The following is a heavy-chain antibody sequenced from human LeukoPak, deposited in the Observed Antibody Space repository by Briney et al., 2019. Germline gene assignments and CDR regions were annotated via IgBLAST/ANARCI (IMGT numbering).Heavy chain of an antibody. Sequence: SETLSLTCSVSGGSISSYHWSWIRQPPGKGLEWIGYIYYSGSTNYNPSLKSRVTISVDTSKNQFSLKLSSVTAADTAVYYCAREGSGSYVGEDYFDYWGQGTLVTVSS. CDR1: GGSISSYH. J-gene: IGHJ4*02. CDR2: IYYSGST. D-gene: IGHD3-10*01. V-gene: IGHV4-59*01. CDR3: AREGSGSYVGEDYFDY.